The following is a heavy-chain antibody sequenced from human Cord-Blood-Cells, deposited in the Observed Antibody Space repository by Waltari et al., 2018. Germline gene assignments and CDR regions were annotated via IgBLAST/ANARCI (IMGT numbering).Heavy chain of an antibody. CDR3: AREIRPTTYYYGSGSYYYYYYGMDV. D-gene: IGHD3-10*01. CDR1: GGSISSGGYY. J-gene: IGHJ6*02. CDR2: IYYSGST. Sequence: QVQLQESGPGLVKPSQTLSLTCTVSGGSISSGGYYWSWLRPHPRKGLEWVGYIYYSGSTYYNPSLKSRVTISVDTSKNQFSLKLSSVTAADTAVYYCAREIRPTTYYYGSGSYYYYYYGMDVWGQGTTVTVSS. V-gene: IGHV4-31*03.